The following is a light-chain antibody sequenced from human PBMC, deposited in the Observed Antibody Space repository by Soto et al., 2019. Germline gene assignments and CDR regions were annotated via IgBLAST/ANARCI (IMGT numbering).Light chain of an antibody. CDR1: QSISSW. CDR3: QQYNSYSET. V-gene: IGKV1-5*01. J-gene: IGKJ1*01. CDR2: DAS. Sequence: DIQMTQSPSTLSASVGDRVTITCRASQSISSWLAWYQQKPGKAPKLLIYDASSLESGVPSRSSGSGSGTEFTLTISSLQPDDFATYYCQQYNSYSETFGQGTKV.